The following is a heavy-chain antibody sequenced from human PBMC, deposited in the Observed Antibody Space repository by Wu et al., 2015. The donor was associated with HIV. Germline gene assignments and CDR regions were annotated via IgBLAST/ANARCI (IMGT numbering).Heavy chain of an antibody. CDR2: IIPMFGTA. J-gene: IGHJ6*02. CDR3: ASPVVAVSYYGLDV. D-gene: IGHD2-2*01. CDR1: GGTFSIYP. Sequence: QVQLVQSGAEVKKPGSSVKVSCKTSGGTFSIYPIIWVRQAPGQGLEWMGRIIPMFGTANYAQNFQGRVTITADESTSTAYMELISLRSEDTAVYYCASPVVAVSYYGLDVWGQGTTVTVSS. V-gene: IGHV1-69*13.